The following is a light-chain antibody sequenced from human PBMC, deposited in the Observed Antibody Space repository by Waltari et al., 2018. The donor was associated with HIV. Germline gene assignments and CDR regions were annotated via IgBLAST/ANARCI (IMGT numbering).Light chain of an antibody. Sequence: DILISQSPRSLSVTPGESASLSCWATESLLHGKNKRNYIDWYVQRPGQTPRLLIYLASSRASGVPARFACIGSGTNFTLRITKVAPEDVGTYYCLQGLRAPFAFGQGT. CDR3: LQGLRAPFA. J-gene: IGKJ2*01. CDR1: ESLLHGKNKRNY. CDR2: LAS. V-gene: IGKV2-28*01.